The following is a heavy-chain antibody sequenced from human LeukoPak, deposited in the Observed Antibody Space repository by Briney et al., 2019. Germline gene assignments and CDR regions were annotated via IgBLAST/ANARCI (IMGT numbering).Heavy chain of an antibody. D-gene: IGHD3-22*01. J-gene: IGHJ4*02. CDR3: RAATRYLDYYYDY. CDR2: ISSDGTNK. V-gene: IGHV3-30*03. CDR1: RFTFSIFG. Sequence: GSLRLSCAASRFTFSIFGMHWVRQAPGKGLEWIAVISSDGTNKYYADSVRGRFTISRDNSKGTLYLQMSSLRIEDTAIYYCRAATRYLDYYYDYWGQGTLVTVSS.